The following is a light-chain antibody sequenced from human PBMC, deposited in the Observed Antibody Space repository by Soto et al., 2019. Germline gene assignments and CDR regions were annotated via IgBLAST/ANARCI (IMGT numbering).Light chain of an antibody. CDR1: QSISSC. CDR2: NAS. J-gene: IGKJ1*01. V-gene: IGKV1-5*03. CDR3: EQYNSYPWT. Sequence: DIQMSRSPSTLSASVGDRVTITCRASQSISSCLAWYQQKPGKAPKLLIYNASSLESGIPSRFSGSGSGTEFTLTISSLQPDDFATYYCEQYNSYPWTFGQGTKVDIK.